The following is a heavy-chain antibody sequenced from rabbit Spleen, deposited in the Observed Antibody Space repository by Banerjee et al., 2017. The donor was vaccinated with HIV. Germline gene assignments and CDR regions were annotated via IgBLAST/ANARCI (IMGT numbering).Heavy chain of an antibody. CDR2: IYPTFGVA. J-gene: IGHJ4*01. D-gene: IGHD1-1*01. CDR1: GIDFSSYA. Sequence: ELVESGGGLVQAGESLKLSCKASGIDFSSYAMIWVRQAPGKGPEWIAYIYPTFGVANYANSVKGRFTISSDSAQNTLYLQLNSLTVADTATYFCARDPAYSTGSGSPIPYLWGPGTLVTVS. CDR3: ARDPAYSTGSGSPIPYL. V-gene: IGHV1S47*01.